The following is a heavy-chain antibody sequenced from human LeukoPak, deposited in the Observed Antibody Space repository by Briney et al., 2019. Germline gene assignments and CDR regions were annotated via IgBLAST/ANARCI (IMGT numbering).Heavy chain of an antibody. J-gene: IGHJ4*02. Sequence: GGSLRLPCAASGFTFSTYWMAWVRQAPGKGPEWVANIKRDGSEKYYVESVKGRFTTSRDNAKNSLFLQMNSLTAEDTSIYYCARDSSGNLDYWGQGALVTVSS. CDR3: ARDSSGNLDY. V-gene: IGHV3-7*01. CDR1: GFTFSTYW. CDR2: IKRDGSEK. D-gene: IGHD1-26*01.